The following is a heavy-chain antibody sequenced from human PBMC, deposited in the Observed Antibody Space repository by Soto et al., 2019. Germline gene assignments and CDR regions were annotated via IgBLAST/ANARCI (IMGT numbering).Heavy chain of an antibody. Sequence: GGSLRLSCTASGFTFGDYAMSWVRQAPGKGLEWVGFIRSKAYGGTTEYAASVKGRFTISRDDSKSIAYLQMNSLKTEDTAVYYCTRAPSDFRSSSWYFDYWGQGTLVTVSS. CDR1: GFTFGDYA. D-gene: IGHD6-13*01. CDR2: IRSKAYGGTT. CDR3: TRAPSDFRSSSWYFDY. J-gene: IGHJ4*02. V-gene: IGHV3-49*04.